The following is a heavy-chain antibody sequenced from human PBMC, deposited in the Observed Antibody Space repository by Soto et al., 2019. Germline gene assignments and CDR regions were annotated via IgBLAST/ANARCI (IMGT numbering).Heavy chain of an antibody. CDR3: AQCWMVYASHHDY. CDR1: GFTFSSYA. J-gene: IGHJ4*02. D-gene: IGHD2-8*01. CDR2: ISGSGGST. V-gene: IGHV3-23*01. Sequence: EVQLLESGGGLVQPGGSLRLSCAASGFTFSSYAMSWVRQAPGKGLEWVSAISGSGGSTYYADSVKGRFTISRDNSKNTLYLQMDSLRAEDTAVYYCAQCWMVYASHHDYWGQGTLVTVSS.